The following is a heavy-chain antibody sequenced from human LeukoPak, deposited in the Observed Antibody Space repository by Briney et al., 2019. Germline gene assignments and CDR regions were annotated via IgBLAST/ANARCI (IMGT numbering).Heavy chain of an antibody. V-gene: IGHV3-23*01. D-gene: IGHD6-19*01. Sequence: GGSLRLSCAASGFIFNNSGMGWVRQAPGKGLEWVSAISGSGGSTYYADSVKGRFTISRGNSKNTLYLQMSSLRAEDTAVYYCAKHYSSGWILDYWGQGTLVTVSS. CDR3: AKHYSSGWILDY. J-gene: IGHJ4*02. CDR2: ISGSGGST. CDR1: GFIFNNSG.